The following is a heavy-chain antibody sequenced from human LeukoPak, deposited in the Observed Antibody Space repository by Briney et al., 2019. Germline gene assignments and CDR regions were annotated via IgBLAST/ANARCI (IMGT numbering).Heavy chain of an antibody. J-gene: IGHJ4*02. V-gene: IGHV4-4*09. CDR3: ARRSKNGYFLDS. Sequence: PSETLSLTCIVSGTSMSGYYWTWIRQPPGKGLEWIGHTFSSGATTYNPSLKSRVTISVDTSRSQFSLNLSSVTAADTAVYSCARRSKNGYFLDSWGQGILVNVST. CDR1: GTSMSGYY. CDR2: TFSSGAT. D-gene: IGHD5-24*01.